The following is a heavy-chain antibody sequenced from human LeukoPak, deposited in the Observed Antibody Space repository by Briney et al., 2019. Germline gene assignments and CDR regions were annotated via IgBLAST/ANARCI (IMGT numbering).Heavy chain of an antibody. D-gene: IGHD5-12*01. CDR2: ISNSGNYI. J-gene: IGHJ4*02. CDR1: GFTFSSYS. Sequence: PGGSLRLSCAASGFTFSSYSMNWVRQAPGKGLEWVSYISNSGNYIYYGDSVKGRFTISRDNAKNSLYLQMNSLRAEDTAVYYCARGFAYGGYVWGQGTLVTVSS. CDR3: ARGFAYGGYV. V-gene: IGHV3-21*01.